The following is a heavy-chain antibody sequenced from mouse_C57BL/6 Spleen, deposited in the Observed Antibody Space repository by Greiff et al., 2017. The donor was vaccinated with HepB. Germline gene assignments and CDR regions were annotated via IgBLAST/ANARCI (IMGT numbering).Heavy chain of an antibody. Sequence: EVQLQQSGPELVKPGASVKISCKASGYTFTDYYMNWVKQSHGKSLEWIGDINPNNGGTSYNQKFKGKATLTVDKSSSTAYMELRSLTSEDSAVYYCARKGSYYYGSSYGYFDVWGTGTTVTVSS. CDR1: GYTFTDYY. CDR3: ARKGSYYYGSSYGYFDV. V-gene: IGHV1-26*01. CDR2: INPNNGGT. D-gene: IGHD1-1*01. J-gene: IGHJ1*03.